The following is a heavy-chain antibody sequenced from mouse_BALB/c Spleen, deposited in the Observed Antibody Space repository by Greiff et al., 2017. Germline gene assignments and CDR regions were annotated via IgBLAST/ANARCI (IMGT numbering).Heavy chain of an antibody. V-gene: IGHV2-2*02. CDR1: GFSLTSYG. CDR2: IWSGGST. CDR3: ARDDGYYAMDY. D-gene: IGHD2-3*01. Sequence: VQLVESGPGLVQPSQSLSITCTVSGFSLTSYGVHWVRQSPGKGLEWLGVIWSGGSTDYNAAFISRLSISKDNSKSQVFFKMNSLQANDTAIYCCARDDGYYAMDYWGQGTSVTVSS. J-gene: IGHJ4*01.